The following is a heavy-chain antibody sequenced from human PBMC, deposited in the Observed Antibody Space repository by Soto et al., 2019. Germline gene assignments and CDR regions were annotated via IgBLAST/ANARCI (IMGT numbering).Heavy chain of an antibody. D-gene: IGHD3-3*01. Sequence: GASVKVSCKASGYTFTGYYMHWVRQAPGQGLEWMGWINPNSGGTNYAQKFQGWVTMTRDTSISTAYMELSRLRSDDTAVYYCARQDYDFWSGQPYYYGMDVWGQGTTVTVSS. J-gene: IGHJ6*01. V-gene: IGHV1-2*04. CDR1: GYTFTGYY. CDR3: ARQDYDFWSGQPYYYGMDV. CDR2: INPNSGGT.